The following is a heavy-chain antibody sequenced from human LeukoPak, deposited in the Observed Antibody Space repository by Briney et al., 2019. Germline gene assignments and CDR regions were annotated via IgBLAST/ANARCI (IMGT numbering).Heavy chain of an antibody. D-gene: IGHD6-19*01. CDR2: ISGSGGST. V-gene: IGHV3-23*01. CDR1: GFTFSSYA. J-gene: IGHJ4*02. CDR3: ANIVTVAGHHEG. Sequence: QAGGSLRLSCAASGFTFSSYAMSWVRQAPGKGLERVSAISGSGGSTYYADSVKGRFTISRDNSKNTLYLQMNSLRAEDTAVYYCANIVTVAGHHEGWGQGTLVTVSS.